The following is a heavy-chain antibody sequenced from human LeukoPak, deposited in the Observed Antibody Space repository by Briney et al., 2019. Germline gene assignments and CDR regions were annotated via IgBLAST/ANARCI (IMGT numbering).Heavy chain of an antibody. CDR2: VSGSGDST. J-gene: IGHJ3*02. D-gene: IGHD1-26*01. V-gene: IGHV3-23*01. CDR3: TIAEGELHSGNDAFDI. Sequence: PGGSLRLSCAASGFTFITYAMSWVRQAPGKGLEWVSAVSGSGDSTYYADSVKGRFTISRDNSKNTLYLQMNSLRAEDTAVYYCTIAEGELHSGNDAFDIWGQGTMVTVSS. CDR1: GFTFITYA.